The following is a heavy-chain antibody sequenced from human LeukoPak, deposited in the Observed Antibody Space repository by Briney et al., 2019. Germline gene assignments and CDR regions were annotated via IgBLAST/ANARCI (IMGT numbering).Heavy chain of an antibody. CDR1: GGSVSSTNW. CDR2: VHLDGRT. Sequence: SETLPLTCGVSGGSVSSTNWWTWIRQPPGKGLEWIGEVHLDGRTNFNPSLKSRLTMSVDLSENHVSLKLTSVTAADTAVYYCAREGGFYRPLDYSGQGT. D-gene: IGHD6-25*01. J-gene: IGHJ4*02. CDR3: AREGGFYRPLDY. V-gene: IGHV4-4*02.